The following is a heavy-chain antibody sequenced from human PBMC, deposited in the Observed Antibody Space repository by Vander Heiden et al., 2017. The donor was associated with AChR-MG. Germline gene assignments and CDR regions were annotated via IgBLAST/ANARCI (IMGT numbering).Heavy chain of an antibody. Sequence: QVQLVQSGAEVKKPGASVKVSCKASGYTFTAHYLHWVRQAPGQGLEWMGCINPHNGDTNLPQKFLGRATLTRDTSISTAYVELTRLTSDDTAIYYCATEDGVVTAIRSFQHWGRGTLVTVSS. CDR1: GYTFTAHY. CDR2: INPHNGDT. V-gene: IGHV1-2*02. CDR3: ATEDGVVTAIRSFQH. D-gene: IGHD2-21*02. J-gene: IGHJ1*01.